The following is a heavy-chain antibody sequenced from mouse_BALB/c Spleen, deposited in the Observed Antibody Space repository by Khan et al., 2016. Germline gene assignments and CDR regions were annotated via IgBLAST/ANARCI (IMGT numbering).Heavy chain of an antibody. CDR3: AREGWLRGYFDY. Sequence: QVQLQQSGAELARPGASVKMSCKASGYTFTSYTMHWVKQGPGQGLEWVGYVIPSNAYTNYNQKFKDKATLTADKSSSTAYMQLSSLTSEDSAVYYCAREGWLRGYFDYWGQGTTLTVSS. D-gene: IGHD2-2*01. J-gene: IGHJ2*01. CDR2: VIPSNAYT. V-gene: IGHV1-4*01. CDR1: GYTFTSYT.